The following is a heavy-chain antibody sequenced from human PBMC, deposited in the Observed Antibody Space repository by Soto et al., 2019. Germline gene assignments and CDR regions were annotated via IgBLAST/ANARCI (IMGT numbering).Heavy chain of an antibody. J-gene: IGHJ6*02. V-gene: IGHV4-34*01. CDR2: INHSGST. CDR1: GGSFSGYY. D-gene: IGHD2-2*01. CDR3: ARGSQAIVVVPAATHYYCGMDV. Sequence: PSETLSLTCAVYGGSFSGYYWSWIRQPPGKGLEWIGEINHSGSTNYNPSLKSRVTISVDTSKNQFSLKLSSVTAADTAVYYCARGSQAIVVVPAATHYYCGMDVWGQGTTVTVS.